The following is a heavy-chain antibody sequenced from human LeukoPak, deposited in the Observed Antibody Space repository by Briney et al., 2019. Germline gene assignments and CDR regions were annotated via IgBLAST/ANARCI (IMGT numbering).Heavy chain of an antibody. CDR1: GFNFGDYP. CDR3: STVFFYYDSSGYYSAS. D-gene: IGHD3-22*01. CDR2: IRSKTYGATA. V-gene: IGHV3-49*04. Sequence: PGRSLRLSCTVSGFNFGDYPLTWVRQAPGKGLEWVGFIRSKTYGATAEYAGCVKGTFIISRDDSKRIGYLQMHSLQIEDTAVYFCSTVFFYYDSSGYYSASWGQGTLVTVSS. J-gene: IGHJ5*02.